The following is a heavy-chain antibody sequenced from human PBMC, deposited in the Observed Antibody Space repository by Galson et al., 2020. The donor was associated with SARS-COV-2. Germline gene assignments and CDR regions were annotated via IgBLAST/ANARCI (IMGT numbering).Heavy chain of an antibody. CDR1: GYSISSGYY. J-gene: IGHJ4*02. CDR3: TRCGGASRVSIDY. V-gene: IGHV4-38-2*01. D-gene: IGHD3-10*01. CDR2: IYHSGDT. Sequence: SETLSLTCAVSGYSISSGYYWGWIRQPPGKGLEWIGSIYHSGDTYYNPSLKSRVIISVDTSKNQFSLKLSSVTAADTAVYYCTRCGGASRVSIDYWGQGTLVTVSS.